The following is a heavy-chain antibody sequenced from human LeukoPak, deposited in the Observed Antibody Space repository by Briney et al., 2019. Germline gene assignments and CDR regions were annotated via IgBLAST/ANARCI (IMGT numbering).Heavy chain of an antibody. CDR3: ATPDGQKSGDTAMVPLDY. Sequence: ASVKVSCKASGYTFTSYYMHWVRHAPGQGLEWMGIINPSGVSTSYEQKFQGRVTMNRHTSTSTVYMELSSLRSEDTAVYYCATPDGQKSGDTAMVPLDYWGQGTLVTVSS. J-gene: IGHJ4*02. D-gene: IGHD5-18*01. CDR1: GYTFTSYY. CDR2: INPSGVST. V-gene: IGHV1-46*01.